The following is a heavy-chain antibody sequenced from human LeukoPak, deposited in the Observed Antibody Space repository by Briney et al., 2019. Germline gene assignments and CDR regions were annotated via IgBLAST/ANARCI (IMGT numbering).Heavy chain of an antibody. D-gene: IGHD2-2*03. V-gene: IGHV3-48*03. J-gene: IGHJ4*02. CDR2: ISSMGSTI. CDR1: GFTFSSYE. Sequence: GGSLRLSCSASGFTFSSYEMNWVRQAPGKGLEWGSYISSMGSTIYYADSVKGRFTISRDNANNSLYLQMNSLRAEDTAVYYCARVDYSGDYWGQGTLVTVSS. CDR3: ARVDYSGDY.